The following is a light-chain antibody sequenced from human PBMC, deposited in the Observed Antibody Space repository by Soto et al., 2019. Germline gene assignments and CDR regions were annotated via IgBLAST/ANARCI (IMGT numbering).Light chain of an antibody. V-gene: IGLV2-14*01. Sequence: QSALTQPASVSGSPGQSITISCTGTSRDVGGYNYVSWYQQHPAKAPKVMIYEVSNRPSGVSNRFSGSKSGNTASLTISGLQAEDEADYYCSSYTSSSILVFGTGTKVTVL. CDR3: SSYTSSSILV. J-gene: IGLJ1*01. CDR1: SRDVGGYNY. CDR2: EVS.